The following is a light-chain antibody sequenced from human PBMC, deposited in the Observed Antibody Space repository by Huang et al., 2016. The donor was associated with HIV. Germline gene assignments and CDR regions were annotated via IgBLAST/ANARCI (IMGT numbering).Light chain of an antibody. CDR2: GAS. CDR1: QSVKSK. CDR3: QQYSKWPPNT. V-gene: IGKV3-15*01. Sequence: EIVMTQSPATLSLSPGERATLSCRASQSVKSKLAWYQQKPGQAPRLLIYGASTRATGGPGRFSGSGSGTEFTLTISSLQSEDFAVYYCQQYSKWPPNTFGQGTKLESK. J-gene: IGKJ2*01.